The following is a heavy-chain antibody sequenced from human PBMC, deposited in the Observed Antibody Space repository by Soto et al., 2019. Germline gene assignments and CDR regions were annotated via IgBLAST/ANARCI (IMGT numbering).Heavy chain of an antibody. CDR3: ARVNGDYVAYYFDY. Sequence: QLQLQESGSGLVKPSQTLSLTCAVSGGSISSGGYSWSWIRQPPGKGLEWIGYIYHSVSTYYNPSLKSRVTKSVDRSKNQFSLKLSSVTAADTAVYYCARVNGDYVAYYFDYWVRGTLVTGSS. V-gene: IGHV4-30-2*01. J-gene: IGHJ4*02. CDR1: GGSISSGGYS. D-gene: IGHD4-17*01. CDR2: IYHSVST.